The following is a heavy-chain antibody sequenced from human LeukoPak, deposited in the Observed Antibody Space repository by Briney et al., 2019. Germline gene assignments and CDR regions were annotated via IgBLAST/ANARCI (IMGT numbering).Heavy chain of an antibody. CDR1: GFTFSDFY. CDR3: ASDIVATSGDF. J-gene: IGHJ4*02. Sequence: GGSLRLSCAASGFTFSDFYMSWIRQAPGKGLEWVSYINSAGRAIYYADSVQGRFTISRDNARNSLYLQMNGLRAEDTAVYYCASDIVATSGDFWGQGTLVTVSS. D-gene: IGHD5-12*01. V-gene: IGHV3-11*01. CDR2: INSAGRAI.